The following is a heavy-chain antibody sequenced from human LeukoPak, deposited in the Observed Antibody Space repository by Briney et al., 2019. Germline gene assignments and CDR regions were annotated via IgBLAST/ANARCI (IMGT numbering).Heavy chain of an antibody. Sequence: SETLSLTCTVSGYSISSGYYWGWIRQPPGKGLEWIGSIYHSGSTYYNPSLKSRVTISVDTSKNQFSLKLSSVTAADTAVYYCARWQDGHMDVWGKGTTVTVSS. J-gene: IGHJ6*03. D-gene: IGHD2-15*01. V-gene: IGHV4-38-2*02. CDR3: ARWQDGHMDV. CDR1: GYSISSGYY. CDR2: IYHSGST.